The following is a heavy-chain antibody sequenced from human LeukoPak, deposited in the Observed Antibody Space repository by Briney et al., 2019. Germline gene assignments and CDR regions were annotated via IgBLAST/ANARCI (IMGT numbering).Heavy chain of an antibody. J-gene: IGHJ5*02. CDR1: GGSISSSSYY. V-gene: IGHV4-61*05. CDR2: IYFTGTT. D-gene: IGHD1-26*01. CDR3: AGSPPYSGSHQSSWFDP. Sequence: SETLSLTCTVSGGSISSSSYYWGWIRQPPGKGLEWIGYIYFTGTTTYNPSLRSRVTISVDPSKNHFSLKLTSVTAADTAVYYCAGSPPYSGSHQSSWFDPWGQGTLVTVSS.